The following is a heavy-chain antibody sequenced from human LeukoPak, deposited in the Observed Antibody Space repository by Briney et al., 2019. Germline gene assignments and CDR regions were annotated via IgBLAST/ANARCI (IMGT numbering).Heavy chain of an antibody. D-gene: IGHD5-24*01. CDR2: ISSNGGST. CDR1: GFTFSSYA. J-gene: IGHJ4*02. CDR3: ARGVSAGGYKLKASYYFDY. V-gene: IGHV3-64*01. Sequence: GGSLRLSCAASGFTFSSYAMHWVRQAPGKGLEYVSAISSNGGSTYYANSVKGRFTISRDNSKNTLYLQMGSLRAEDMAVYYCARGVSAGGYKLKASYYFDYWGQGTLVTVSS.